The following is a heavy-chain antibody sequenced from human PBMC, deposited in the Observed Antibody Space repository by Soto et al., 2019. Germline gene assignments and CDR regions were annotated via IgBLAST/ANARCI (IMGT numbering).Heavy chain of an antibody. Sequence: QVQLVESGGGVVQPGRSLRLSCAASGFTFSSYGMHWVRQAPGKGLEWVAVIWYDGSNKYYADSVKGRFTISRDNSKNTLYLQMNSLRAEDTAVYYCARDWVRESYFDYWGQGTLVTVSS. V-gene: IGHV3-33*01. CDR1: GFTFSSYG. J-gene: IGHJ4*02. CDR3: ARDWVRESYFDY. CDR2: IWYDGSNK. D-gene: IGHD3-10*01.